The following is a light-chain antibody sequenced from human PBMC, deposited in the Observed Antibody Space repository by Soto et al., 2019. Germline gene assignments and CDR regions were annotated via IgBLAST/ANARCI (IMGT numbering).Light chain of an antibody. V-gene: IGLV2-14*01. CDR2: DVS. J-gene: IGLJ2*01. CDR3: SSYTSSSTLV. Sequence: QSALTQPASVSGSPGQSITISCTGTSSGVGYYNYVSWYQQNPGKAPKLMIYDVSNRPSGVSNRFSGSKSGNTASLTISGLQAEDEADYYCSSYTSSSTLVFGGGTKLTVL. CDR1: SSGVGYYNY.